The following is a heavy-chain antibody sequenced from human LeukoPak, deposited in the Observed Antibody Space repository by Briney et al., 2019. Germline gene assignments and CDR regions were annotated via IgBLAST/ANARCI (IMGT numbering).Heavy chain of an antibody. CDR3: ARSGSDIVLMVYAKHYGMDV. CDR2: INPNSGGT. V-gene: IGHV1-2*02. J-gene: IGHJ6*02. Sequence: ASVKVSCKASGYTFTGYYMHWGRQAPGQGLEWMGWINPNSGGTNYAQKFQGRVTMTRGTSISTAYMELSRLRSDDTAVYYCARSGSDIVLMVYAKHYGMDVWGQGTTVTVSS. D-gene: IGHD2-8*01. CDR1: GYTFTGYY.